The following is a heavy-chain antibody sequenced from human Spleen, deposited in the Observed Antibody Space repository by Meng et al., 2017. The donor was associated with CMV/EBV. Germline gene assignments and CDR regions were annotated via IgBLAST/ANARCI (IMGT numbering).Heavy chain of an antibody. CDR3: AKEGERSALVDYFDY. CDR1: GFTFSSYG. D-gene: IGHD1-26*01. V-gene: IGHV3-30*02. CDR2: IRYDGSNK. Sequence: GESLKISCAASGFTFSSYGMHWVRQAPGKGLEWVACIRYDGSNKYYADSVKGRFTISRDNSKNTLYVQMNSLRAEDTAVYYCAKEGERSALVDYFDYWGQGPRSPSPQ. J-gene: IGHJ4*02.